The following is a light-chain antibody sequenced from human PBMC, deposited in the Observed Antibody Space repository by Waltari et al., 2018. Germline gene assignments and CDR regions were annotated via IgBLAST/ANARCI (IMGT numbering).Light chain of an antibody. CDR1: NSNIGSNP. CDR2: STN. V-gene: IGLV1-44*01. CDR3: ATWDDALGGV. Sequence: QSVLTQPPSASGTPGQRVTISCSGSNSNIGSNPVNWYQQVPGTAPNLLIYSTNQPPSGTPGRFAAAKSGTAASLAVTGLQSEDEAFYFCATWDDALGGVFGGGTYLTVL. J-gene: IGLJ3*02.